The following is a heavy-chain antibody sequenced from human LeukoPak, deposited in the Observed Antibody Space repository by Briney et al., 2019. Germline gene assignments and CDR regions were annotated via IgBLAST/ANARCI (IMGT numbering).Heavy chain of an antibody. CDR3: ARPKPGWYSSGWQGGYYFDY. J-gene: IGHJ4*02. D-gene: IGHD6-19*01. V-gene: IGHV4-39*01. Sequence: SETLSLTCTVSGGSISSSSYYWGWIRQPPGKGLEWIGSIYYSGSTYYNPSLKSRVTISVDTSKNQFSLKLRSVTAADTAVYYCARPKPGWYSSGWQGGYYFDYWGQGTLVTVSS. CDR2: IYYSGST. CDR1: GGSISSSSYY.